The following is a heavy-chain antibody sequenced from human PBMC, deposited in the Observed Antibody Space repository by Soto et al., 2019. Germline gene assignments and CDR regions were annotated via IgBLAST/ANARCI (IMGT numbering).Heavy chain of an antibody. J-gene: IGHJ4*02. D-gene: IGHD3-3*01. V-gene: IGHV1-58*02. CDR2: IVVGSGNT. Sequence: ASVKVSCKASGFTFTSSAMQWVRQARGQRLEWIGWIVVGSGNTNYAQKFQERVTITRDMSTSRAYMELSSLRSEDTAVYYCAAGRYDFWSGYYTGNYFDYWGQGTLVTVSS. CDR3: AAGRYDFWSGYYTGNYFDY. CDR1: GFTFTSSA.